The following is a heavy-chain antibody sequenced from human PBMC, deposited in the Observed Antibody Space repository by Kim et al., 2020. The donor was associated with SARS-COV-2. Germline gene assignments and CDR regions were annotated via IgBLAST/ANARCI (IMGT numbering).Heavy chain of an antibody. CDR2: IYYSGCT. CDR3: ATQRYRCSWY. J-gene: IGHJ2*01. V-gene: IGHV4-39*01. D-gene: IGHD6-13*01. Sequence: SETLSLTCTVSGGPISSSSYYWGWIRQPPGKGLEWIGSIYYSGCTYYNPSLKSRVTISVDTSKHQFSLKLSSVPAADPAVSYCATQRYRCSWY. CDR1: GGPISSSSYY.